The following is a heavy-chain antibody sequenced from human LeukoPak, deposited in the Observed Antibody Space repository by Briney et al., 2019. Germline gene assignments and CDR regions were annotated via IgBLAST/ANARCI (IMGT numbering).Heavy chain of an antibody. D-gene: IGHD6-13*01. V-gene: IGHV1-69*13. CDR1: GGTFSSYA. Sequence: PRASVKVSCKASGGTFSSYAISWVRQAPGQGLEWMGGIIPIFGTANYAQKFQGRVTITADESTSTAYMELSSLRSEDTAVYYCASGSYSSSWSTQPYYYYYMDVWGKGTTVTISS. J-gene: IGHJ6*03. CDR3: ASGSYSSSWSTQPYYYYYMDV. CDR2: IIPIFGTA.